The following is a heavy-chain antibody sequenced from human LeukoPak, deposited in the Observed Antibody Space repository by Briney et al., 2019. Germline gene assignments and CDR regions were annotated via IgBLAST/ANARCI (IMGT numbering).Heavy chain of an antibody. V-gene: IGHV3-21*01. J-gene: IGHJ4*02. D-gene: IGHD4-17*01. CDR1: GFTFSSYS. Sequence: GGSLRLSCAASGFTFSSYSMNWVRQAPAKGLEWVSSISSSSSYIYHADSVKGRFTISRDNAKNSLYLQMNSLRAEDTAVYYCARDRSLRTENYYFDYWGQGTLVTVSS. CDR3: ARDRSLRTENYYFDY. CDR2: ISSSSSYI.